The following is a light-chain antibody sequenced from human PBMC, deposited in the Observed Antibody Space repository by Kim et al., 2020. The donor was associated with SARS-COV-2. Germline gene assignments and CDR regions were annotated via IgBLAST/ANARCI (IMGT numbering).Light chain of an antibody. V-gene: IGKV3-15*01. CDR1: QSVSSN. J-gene: IGKJ1*01. CDR2: GAS. Sequence: VSPGEKATLPCRAIQSVSSNLAWYQQNPGQAPRLLIYGASTRATGVPARFGGSGSGTEFTLTISSLQSEDFAIYYCQLYNHWPLTFGQGTKVDIK. CDR3: QLYNHWPLT.